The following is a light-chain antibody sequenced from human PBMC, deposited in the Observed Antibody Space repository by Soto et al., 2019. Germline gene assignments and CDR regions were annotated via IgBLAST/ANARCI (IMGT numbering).Light chain of an antibody. V-gene: IGKV4-1*01. J-gene: IGKJ5*01. CDR3: QQRSNWPGLT. CDR1: QSVLYSSNNKNY. Sequence: DIVMTQSPDSLAVSLGERATINCKSSQSVLYSSNNKNYLAWYQKKPGQPPKLLIYWASTRESGVPDRFSGSGSGTDFTLTISSLQAEDVAVYYCQQRSNWPGLTFGGGTRLEIK. CDR2: WAS.